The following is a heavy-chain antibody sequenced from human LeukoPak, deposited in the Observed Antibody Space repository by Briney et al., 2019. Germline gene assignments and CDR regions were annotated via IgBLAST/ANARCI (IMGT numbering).Heavy chain of an antibody. D-gene: IGHD2-15*01. Sequence: GGSLRLSCAVSGFTFSNDWMHWVRRAPGKGQVWVSRISSDGTTTNYADSVKGRFTISRDNAKNTLYLQMDSLRAEDTAVYYCAGRWSFDYWGQGTLVTVSS. CDR3: AGRWSFDY. J-gene: IGHJ4*02. CDR1: GFTFSNDW. V-gene: IGHV3-74*01. CDR2: ISSDGTTT.